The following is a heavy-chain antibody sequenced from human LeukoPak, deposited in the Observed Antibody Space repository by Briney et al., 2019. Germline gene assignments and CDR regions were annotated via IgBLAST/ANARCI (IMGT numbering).Heavy chain of an antibody. D-gene: IGHD2-2*01. CDR3: AQRYCSSTSCHLGPYYYMDV. Sequence: PGGTPRLSCAASGFTFSTYGMSWVRQAPGKGLEWVSAISNSGGSTFYADSVKGRFTISRDNSKNTLYLQMNSLRPEDTAVYYCAQRYCSSTSCHLGPYYYMDVWGKGTTVTISS. J-gene: IGHJ6*03. V-gene: IGHV3-23*01. CDR1: GFTFSTYG. CDR2: ISNSGGST.